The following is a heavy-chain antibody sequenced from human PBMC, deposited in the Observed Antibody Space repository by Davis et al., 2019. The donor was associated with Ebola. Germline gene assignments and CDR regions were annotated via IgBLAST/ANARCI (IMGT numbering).Heavy chain of an antibody. CDR3: AREVFGVVIRPFDY. J-gene: IGHJ4*02. V-gene: IGHV4-59*02. CDR2: IQYNGST. D-gene: IGHD3-3*01. Sequence: SETLSLTCTISGGSVSSHCWSWIRQPPGKGLAWIGYIQYNGSTNYNPSLKSRVTISLDTSKNQFSLKLSSVTAADTAVYYCAREVFGVVIRPFDYWGQGTLVTVSS. CDR1: GGSVSSHC.